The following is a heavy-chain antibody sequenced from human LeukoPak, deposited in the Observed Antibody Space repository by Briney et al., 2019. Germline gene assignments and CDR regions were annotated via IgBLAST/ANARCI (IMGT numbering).Heavy chain of an antibody. V-gene: IGHV1-18*01. Sequence: KPGASVTVSCKAAGYTFTSYDINWVRPAPGQGLGWMGWISAYNGNTNYAQKLQGRVTMTTDTSTSTAYMELRSLRSDDTAVYYCARAHGGSSGYYFDYWGQGTLVTVSS. CDR2: ISAYNGNT. CDR1: GYTFTSYD. J-gene: IGHJ4*02. CDR3: ARAHGGSSGYYFDY. D-gene: IGHD3-16*01.